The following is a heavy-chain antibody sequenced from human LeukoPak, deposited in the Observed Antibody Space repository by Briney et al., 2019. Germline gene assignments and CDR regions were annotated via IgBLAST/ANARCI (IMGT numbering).Heavy chain of an antibody. J-gene: IGHJ4*02. CDR1: GGPISSYY. Sequence: PSETLSLTCTVSGGPISSYYWSWIRQPPGKGLEWIGYIYYSGSTNYNPSLKSRVTISVDTSKNQFSLKLSSVTAADTAVYYCARGYVYFDYWVQGTLVTVSS. CDR3: ARGYVYFDY. D-gene: IGHD2-15*01. V-gene: IGHV4-59*01. CDR2: IYYSGST.